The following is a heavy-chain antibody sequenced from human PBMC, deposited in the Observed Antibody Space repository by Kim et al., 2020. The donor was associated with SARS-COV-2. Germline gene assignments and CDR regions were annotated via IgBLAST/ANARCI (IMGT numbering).Heavy chain of an antibody. CDR1: GFTFSSYA. Sequence: GGSLRLSCAASGFTFSSYAMSWVRQAPGKGLEWVSAISGSGGSTYYADSVKGRFTISRDNSKNTLYLQMNSLRAEDTAVYYCAKRNAFRAMIVVVTHYYGMDDWGQGTTVTVSS. CDR3: AKRNAFRAMIVVVTHYYGMDD. CDR2: ISGSGGST. V-gene: IGHV3-23*01. J-gene: IGHJ6*02. D-gene: IGHD3-22*01.